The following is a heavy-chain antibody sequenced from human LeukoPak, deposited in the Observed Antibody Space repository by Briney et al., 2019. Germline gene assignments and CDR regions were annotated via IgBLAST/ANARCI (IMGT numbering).Heavy chain of an antibody. D-gene: IGHD3-22*01. J-gene: IGHJ4*02. CDR3: ARGTYYYDSSGYYYLRGFDY. V-gene: IGHV4-59*01. CDR2: IYYSGST. CDR1: GGSISSYY. Sequence: SETLSLTRTVSGGSISSYYWSWIRQPPGKGLEWIGYIYYSGSTNYNPSLKSRVTISVDTSKNQFSLKLSSVTAADTAVYYCARGTYYYDSSGYYYLRGFDYWGQGTLVTVSS.